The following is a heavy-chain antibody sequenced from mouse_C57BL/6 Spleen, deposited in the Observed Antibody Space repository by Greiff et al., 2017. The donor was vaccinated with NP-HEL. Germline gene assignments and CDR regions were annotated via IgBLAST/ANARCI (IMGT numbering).Heavy chain of an antibody. CDR2: IRSKSNNYAT. Sequence: DVKLVESGGGLVQPKGSLKLSCAASGFSFNTYAMNWVRQAPGKGLEWVARIRSKSNNYATYYADSVKDRFTISRDDSESMLYLQMNNLKTEDTAMYYCVSQLGYYFDYWGQGTTLTVSS. CDR3: VSQLGYYFDY. V-gene: IGHV10-1*01. CDR1: GFSFNTYA. J-gene: IGHJ2*01. D-gene: IGHD4-1*01.